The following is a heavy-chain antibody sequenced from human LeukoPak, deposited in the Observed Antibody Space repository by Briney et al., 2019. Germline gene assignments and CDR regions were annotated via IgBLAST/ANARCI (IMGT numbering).Heavy chain of an antibody. J-gene: IGHJ6*03. CDR3: ARVGVVGATVYYYYMDV. CDR1: GYTFTSYA. D-gene: IGHD1-26*01. CDR2: INTNTGNP. Sequence: GASVKVSCKASGYTFTSYAMNWVRQAPGQGLEWMGWINTNTGNPTYAQGFTGRFVFSLDTSVSTAYLQISSLKAEDTAVYYCARVGVVGATVYYYYMDVGGKGTTVTVSS. V-gene: IGHV7-4-1*02.